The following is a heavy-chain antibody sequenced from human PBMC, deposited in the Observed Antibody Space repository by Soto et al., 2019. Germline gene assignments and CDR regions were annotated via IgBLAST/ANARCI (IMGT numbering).Heavy chain of an antibody. V-gene: IGHV4-59*01. D-gene: IGHD2-2*01. J-gene: IGHJ6*03. CDR2: IYYSGST. CDR1: GGSITSYY. Sequence: SETLSLTCTVSGGSITSYYWSWIRQPPGKGLEWIGYIYYSGSTNYNPSLKSRVTISVDTSKNQFSLKLSSVTAADTAVYYCARASCSSTSCYDQSLAYYYYYYMDVWGKGTTVTVSS. CDR3: ARASCSSTSCYDQSLAYYYYYYMDV.